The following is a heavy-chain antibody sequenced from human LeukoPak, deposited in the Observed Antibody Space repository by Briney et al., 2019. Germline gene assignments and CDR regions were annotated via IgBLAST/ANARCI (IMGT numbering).Heavy chain of an antibody. CDR3: SRNGLVYFDY. Sequence: PGGSLRLSCTPSGFAFDDFAMSWVRQPAGKGLEWVGFIRRRAYGGAAEYAASVKGRFIISRDDSKGIAYLQMNSLKTEDTAVYYCSRNGLVYFDYWGQGSRVSVSP. CDR2: IRRRAYGGAA. J-gene: IGHJ4*02. CDR1: GFAFDDFA. V-gene: IGHV3-49*04.